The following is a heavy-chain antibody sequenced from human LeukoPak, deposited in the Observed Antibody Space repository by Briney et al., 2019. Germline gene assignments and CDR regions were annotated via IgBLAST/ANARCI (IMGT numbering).Heavy chain of an antibody. J-gene: IGHJ4*02. D-gene: IGHD5-18*01. CDR1: GGSFFDYY. CDR3: CSVGDTEAADTLPLDY. CDR2: VKHNGKT. Sequence: PSETLSLTCAVSGGSFFDYYWTWIRQSPGKGLEWVGEVKHNGKTTYNASLKNRLTIFEDTSKNEFSLKMTSVTAADTAVYYCCSVGDTEAADTLPLDYWGQGTLVTVSS. V-gene: IGHV4-34*01.